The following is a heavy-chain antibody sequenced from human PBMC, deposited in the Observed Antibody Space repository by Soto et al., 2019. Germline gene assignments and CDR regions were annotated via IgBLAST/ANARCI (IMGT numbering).Heavy chain of an antibody. J-gene: IGHJ3*02. CDR3: ARGDYYDNTGPFSDAFDI. V-gene: IGHV3-7*04. CDR1: GFTFSSYA. D-gene: IGHD3-22*01. Sequence: PGGSLRLSCAASGFTFSSYAMTWVRQAPGKGLEWVSDISGGGSETWYVDSVKGRFTISRDNAKNSLHLQMNSLRAEDTAVYYCARGDYYDNTGPFSDAFDIWGQGTMVTVSS. CDR2: ISGGGSET.